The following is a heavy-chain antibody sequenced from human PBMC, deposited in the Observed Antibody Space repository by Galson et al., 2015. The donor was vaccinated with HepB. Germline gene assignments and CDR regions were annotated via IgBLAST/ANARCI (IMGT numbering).Heavy chain of an antibody. V-gene: IGHV3-23*01. J-gene: IGHJ4*02. Sequence: SLRLSCAASGFTFSIYAMTWVRQAPGKGLEWVSAISGSGGSTYYADSVKGRFTISRDISKNTLFLQMNSLRAEDTAVYYCAKAARGLVGVGRFYYFDYWGQGTLVTVSS. CDR3: AKAARGLVGVGRFYYFDY. CDR1: GFTFSIYA. D-gene: IGHD3-3*01. CDR2: ISGSGGST.